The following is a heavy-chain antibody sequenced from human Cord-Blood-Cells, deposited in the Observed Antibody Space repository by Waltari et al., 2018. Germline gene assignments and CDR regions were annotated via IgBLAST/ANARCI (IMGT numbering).Heavy chain of an antibody. D-gene: IGHD3-22*01. CDR3: ATNTPPYDSSGYYFDY. V-gene: IGHV1-24*01. CDR1: GYTLTELS. CDR2: FDPEDGET. J-gene: IGHJ4*02. Sequence: QVQLVQSGAEVKKPGASVKVSCTVSGYTLTELSMHWVRQAPGKGLEWMGGFDPEDGETIYAQKFQGRVTMTEDTSTDTAYMELSSLRSEDTAVYYCATNTPPYDSSGYYFDYWGQGTLVTVSS.